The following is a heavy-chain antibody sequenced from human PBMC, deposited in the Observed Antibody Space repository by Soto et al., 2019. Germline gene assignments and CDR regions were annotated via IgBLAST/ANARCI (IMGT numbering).Heavy chain of an antibody. CDR1: GYTFTSYA. V-gene: IGHV1-3*01. CDR3: ARGGSLYWYFEL. CDR2: INAGNGNT. D-gene: IGHD1-26*01. J-gene: IGHJ2*01. Sequence: QVQLVQSGAEVKKPGASVKVCKASGYTFTSYAMHWVRQAPGQRLEWMGWINAGNGNTKYSQKFQGRVTITRDTSASTAYMELSSLRSADTAVYYCARGGSLYWYFELWGRGTLVTVSS.